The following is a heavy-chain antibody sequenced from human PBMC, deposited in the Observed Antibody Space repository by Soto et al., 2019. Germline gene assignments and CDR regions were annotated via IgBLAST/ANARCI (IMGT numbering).Heavy chain of an antibody. V-gene: IGHV1-69*08. J-gene: IGHJ4*02. CDR3: ARDTAVTNAAMRMAY. CDR1: GGSFSSYN. CDR2: IIPFANIA. Sequence: QVQLVQSGAEVKKPGSSVKVSCKTSGGSFSSYNYNWVRQAPGQGLEWMGRIIPFANIANYGQAFQDRVTISADTSASTGYMELRSLTSEDTALYYCARDTAVTNAAMRMAYWGQGTLVTVSS. D-gene: IGHD4-4*01.